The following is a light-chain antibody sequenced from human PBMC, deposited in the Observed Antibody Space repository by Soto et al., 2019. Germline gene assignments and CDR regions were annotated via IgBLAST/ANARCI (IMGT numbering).Light chain of an antibody. CDR2: HAS. CDR1: QSIGNW. CDR3: QQSYSTPWT. Sequence: DMQMTQSPSTLPASVGDRVTITCRASQSIGNWLAWYQQKPGTAPKVLIYHASNLQSGIPSRFSGSGSETDFTLTISSLQPEDFATYYCQQSYSTPWTFGQGTKVDVK. J-gene: IGKJ1*01. V-gene: IGKV1-39*01.